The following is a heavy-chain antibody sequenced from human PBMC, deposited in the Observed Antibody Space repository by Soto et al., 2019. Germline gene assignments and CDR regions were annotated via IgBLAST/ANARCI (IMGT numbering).Heavy chain of an antibody. CDR1: GFTFSNAW. CDR3: TTDPVTMIVVVPSSG. D-gene: IGHD3-22*01. CDR2: IKSKTDGGTT. Sequence: EVQLVESGGGLVKPGGSLRLSCAASGFTFSNAWMNWVRQAPGKGLEWVGRIKSKTDGGTTDYAAPVKGRFTISRDDSTNTLYLQMNSLKTEDTAVYYCTTDPVTMIVVVPSSGWGQGTLVTVSS. V-gene: IGHV3-15*07. J-gene: IGHJ4*02.